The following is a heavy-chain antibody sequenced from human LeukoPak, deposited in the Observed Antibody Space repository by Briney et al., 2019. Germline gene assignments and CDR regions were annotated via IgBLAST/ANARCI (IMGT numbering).Heavy chain of an antibody. J-gene: IGHJ4*02. Sequence: ASVKVSCTASGHTFTSYGISWVRQAPGQGLEWMGWISAYNGNTNYAQKFQGRVTMTTDTSTSTAYMELRSLRSDDTAVYYCARGHCSSTSCYRGVDYWGQGTLVTVSS. CDR1: GHTFTSYG. CDR3: ARGHCSSTSCYRGVDY. V-gene: IGHV1-18*01. CDR2: ISAYNGNT. D-gene: IGHD2-2*01.